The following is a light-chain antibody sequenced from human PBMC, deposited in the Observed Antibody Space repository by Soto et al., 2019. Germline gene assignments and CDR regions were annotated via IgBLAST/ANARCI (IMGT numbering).Light chain of an antibody. CDR2: GAS. CDR1: QSVSSN. J-gene: IGKJ1*01. CDR3: QHYSNWPRT. Sequence: EIVMTQSPATLSVSPGERATLSCRASQSVSSNLAGYQQKPGQAPRLLIYGASTRATGISARFSGSGSGTEFTLNISSLQSEDFALYYCQHYSNWPRTFGQGTKVEIK. V-gene: IGKV3-15*01.